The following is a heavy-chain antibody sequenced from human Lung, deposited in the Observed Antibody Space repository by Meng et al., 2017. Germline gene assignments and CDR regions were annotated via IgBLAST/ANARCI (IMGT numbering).Heavy chain of an antibody. CDR1: GGSFSYFY. D-gene: IGHD4-11*01. CDR3: ARGPTTMAHDFDY. CDR2: INHSGST. Sequence: HVALAQRGARLLMPSETLSLTVVVSGGSFSYFYWSWIRQPPGKGLEWIGEINHSGSTNYNPSLESRATISVDTSQNNLSLKLSSVTAADSAVYYCARGPTTMAHDFDYWGQGTLVTVSS. J-gene: IGHJ4*02. V-gene: IGHV4-34*01.